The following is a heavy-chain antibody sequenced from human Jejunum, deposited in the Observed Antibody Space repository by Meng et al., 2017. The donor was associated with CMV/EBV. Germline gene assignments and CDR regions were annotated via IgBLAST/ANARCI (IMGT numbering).Heavy chain of an antibody. V-gene: IGHV3-15*01. CDR3: TTAYGGSFSN. CDR1: GFLFSNAW. CDR2: IKSKADGETT. J-gene: IGHJ4*02. D-gene: IGHD1-26*01. Sequence: VQLFESVGGLVKPWESLRLSCAASGFLFSNAWMGWVRQGPGKGLEWVGRIKSKADGETTDYASPVKGRFTISRDDSKNTLYLEMNSLKTEDTAIYYCTTAYGGSFSNWGQGTLVTVSS.